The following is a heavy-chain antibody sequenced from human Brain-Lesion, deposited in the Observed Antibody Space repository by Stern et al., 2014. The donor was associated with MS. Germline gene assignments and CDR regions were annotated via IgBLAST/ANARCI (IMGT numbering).Heavy chain of an antibody. J-gene: IGHJ5*02. D-gene: IGHD2-2*01. V-gene: IGHV4-31*01. CDR1: GDSISSGGNY. CDR3: ARVAALAMPLQYNWFDP. Sequence: QVQLQESGPELVKPSQTLSLTCSVSGDSISSGGNYWSWIRQHPGKALQWIGNIYYSGNTYYNPSLKSLVTISVDMSKNQFSLNLNSVTAADTAVYFCARVAALAMPLQYNWFDPWGQGILVTVSS. CDR2: IYYSGNT.